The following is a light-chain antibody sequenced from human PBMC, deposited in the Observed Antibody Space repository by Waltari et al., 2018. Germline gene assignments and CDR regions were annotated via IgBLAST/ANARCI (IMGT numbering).Light chain of an antibody. Sequence: DIQMTQSPSSLSASVGDRVNITCRASRAVANSLAWYQQTPGKAPKLLVHGASILQSGVPSRFSGSGSGTDFTLTINNLQSDDFATYFCHHYSATPPYTFGPGTKL. V-gene: IGKV1-NL1*01. CDR2: GAS. J-gene: IGKJ3*01. CDR3: HHYSATPPYT. CDR1: RAVANS.